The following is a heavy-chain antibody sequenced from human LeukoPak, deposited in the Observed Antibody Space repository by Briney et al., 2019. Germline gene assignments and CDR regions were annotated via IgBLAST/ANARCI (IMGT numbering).Heavy chain of an antibody. CDR1: GGSISSSSYY. CDR2: IYYSGST. D-gene: IGHD3-22*01. V-gene: IGHV4-39*01. J-gene: IGHJ4*02. CDR3: ARPGYDSSGYYLR. Sequence: PSETLSLTCTVSGGSISSSSYYWGWIRQPPGKGLEWIGSIYYSGSTYHNPSLKSRVTISVDTSKNQFSLKLSSVTAADTAVYYCARPGYDSSGYYLRWGQGTLVTVSS.